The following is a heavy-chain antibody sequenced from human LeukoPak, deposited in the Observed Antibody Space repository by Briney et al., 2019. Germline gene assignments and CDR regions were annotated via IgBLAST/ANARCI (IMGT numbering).Heavy chain of an antibody. D-gene: IGHD3-22*01. CDR2: INPKSGET. J-gene: IGHJ4*02. Sequence: ASVKVSCKASGYTFTYYDLHWVRQAPGEGLEWMGWINPKSGETKYAQKFQGRVTMTRDTSINTVYMELSRLRPDDTAVYYCARGYYYDRSGYYLLNFDYWGQGILVTVSS. CDR3: ARGYYYDRSGYYLLNFDY. V-gene: IGHV1-2*02. CDR1: GYTFTYYD.